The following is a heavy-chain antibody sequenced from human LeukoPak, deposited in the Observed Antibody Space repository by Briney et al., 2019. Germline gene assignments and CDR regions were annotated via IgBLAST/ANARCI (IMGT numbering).Heavy chain of an antibody. CDR1: GGSISSGSYY. D-gene: IGHD3-22*01. V-gene: IGHV4-61*02. J-gene: IGHJ1*01. CDR3: ARTDYYDSSGYYSLEYFQH. Sequence: SETLSLTCTVSGGSISSGSYYWSWIRQPAGKGLEWIGRIYTSGSTNYNLSLKSRVTISVDTSKNQFSLKLSSVTAADTAVYYCARTDYYDSSGYYSLEYFQHWGQGTLVTVSS. CDR2: IYTSGST.